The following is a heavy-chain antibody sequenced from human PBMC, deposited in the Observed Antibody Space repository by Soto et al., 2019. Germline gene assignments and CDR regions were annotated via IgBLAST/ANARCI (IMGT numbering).Heavy chain of an antibody. CDR1: GGTFSSYA. J-gene: IGHJ4*02. V-gene: IGHV1-69*01. D-gene: IGHD3-22*01. CDR2: IIPIFGTA. CDR3: ARSDSSGYHTVFDY. Sequence: QVQLVQSGAEVKKPGSSVKVSCKASGGTFSSYAISWVRQAPGQGLEWMGGIIPIFGTANYAQKFQGRVTITADESTSTAYRELSSLRSEDTAVYYCARSDSSGYHTVFDYWGQGTLVTVSS.